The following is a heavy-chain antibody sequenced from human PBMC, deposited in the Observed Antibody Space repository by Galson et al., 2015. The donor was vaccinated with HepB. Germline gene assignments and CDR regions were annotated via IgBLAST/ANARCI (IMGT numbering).Heavy chain of an antibody. J-gene: IGHJ5*02. CDR3: ARVRGISTSLVNRFDP. Sequence: LTCTVSGGSISSYYWNWIRQPPGKGLEWIGYIYYSGSTNYNPSLKSRVTMSVDTSKNQFSLKLSSVTAADTAVYYCARVRGISTSLVNRFDPWGQGTLVTVSS. D-gene: IGHD2-2*01. CDR1: GGSISSYY. CDR2: IYYSGST. V-gene: IGHV4-59*01.